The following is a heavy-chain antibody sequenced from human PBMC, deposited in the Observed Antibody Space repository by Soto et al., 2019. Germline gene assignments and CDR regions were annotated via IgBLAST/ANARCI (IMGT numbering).Heavy chain of an antibody. J-gene: IGHJ4*02. Sequence: QVQLVQSGAEVKKPGASVKVSCKASGYIFTSYYMHWVRQAPGQGLERMGTIDPSAGSTTYAQNFQGRVTMTRDTSTSTVYLERNSLRSEDTAVYYCARCPVPTGTTLYYFDYWGQGTLVTVSS. D-gene: IGHD1-1*01. V-gene: IGHV1-46*01. CDR1: GYIFTSYY. CDR3: ARCPVPTGTTLYYFDY. CDR2: IDPSAGST.